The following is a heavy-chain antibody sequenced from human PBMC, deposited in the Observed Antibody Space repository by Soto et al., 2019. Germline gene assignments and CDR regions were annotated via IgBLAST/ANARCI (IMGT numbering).Heavy chain of an antibody. CDR3: AREGITGTPFDY. Sequence: SETLSLTCTVSGGSISSGDYYWSWIRQPPGKGLEWIGYIYYSGSTYYNPSIKSRVTMSVDTSKNQLSLKLSSVTAADTAVYYCAREGITGTPFDYWGQGTLVTVSS. D-gene: IGHD1-7*01. CDR1: GGSISSGDYY. J-gene: IGHJ4*02. V-gene: IGHV4-30-4*01. CDR2: IYYSGST.